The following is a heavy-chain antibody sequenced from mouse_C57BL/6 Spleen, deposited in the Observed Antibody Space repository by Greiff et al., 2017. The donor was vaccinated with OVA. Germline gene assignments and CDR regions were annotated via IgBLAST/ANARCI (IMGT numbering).Heavy chain of an antibody. CDR1: GYTFTDYY. CDR3: ARERYYGSSPGWFAY. Sequence: VQLQQSGAELVRPGASVKLSCKASGYTFTDYYINWVKQRPGQGLEWIARIYPGSGNTYYNEKFKGKATLTAEKSSSTAYMQLSSLTSEDSAVYFCARERYYGSSPGWFAYWGQGTLVTVSA. V-gene: IGHV1-76*01. J-gene: IGHJ3*01. CDR2: IYPGSGNT. D-gene: IGHD1-1*01.